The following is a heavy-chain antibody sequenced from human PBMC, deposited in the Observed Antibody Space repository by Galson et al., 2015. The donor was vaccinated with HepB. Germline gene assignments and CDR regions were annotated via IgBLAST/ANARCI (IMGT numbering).Heavy chain of an antibody. CDR3: ARLGAAAEINWFDP. CDR2: IYYSGST. CDR1: GGPISSSSYY. Sequence: LSLTCTVSGGPISSSSYYWGWIRQPPGKGLEWIGSIYYSGSTYYNPSLKSRVTISVDTSKNQFSLKLSSVTAADTAVYYCARLGAAAEINWFDPWGQGTLVTVSS. D-gene: IGHD6-13*01. V-gene: IGHV4-39*01. J-gene: IGHJ5*02.